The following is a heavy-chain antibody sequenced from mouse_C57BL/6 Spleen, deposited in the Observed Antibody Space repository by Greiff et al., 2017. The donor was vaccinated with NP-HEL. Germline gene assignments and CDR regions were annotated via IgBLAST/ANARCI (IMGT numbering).Heavy chain of an antibody. J-gene: IGHJ1*03. Sequence: GELQQPGAELVKTGAAGKRAGKASGSPFPRSWLPWVPPRPCLCLDCILIIDPNIGGTKYNEKFKSKATLTVDKPSSTAYMQLSSLTSEDSAVYYCARGYYYGSSHWYFDVWGTGTTVTVSS. CDR2: IDPNIGGT. CDR3: ARGYYYGSSHWYFDV. V-gene: IGHV1-72*01. D-gene: IGHD1-1*01. CDR1: GSPFPRSW.